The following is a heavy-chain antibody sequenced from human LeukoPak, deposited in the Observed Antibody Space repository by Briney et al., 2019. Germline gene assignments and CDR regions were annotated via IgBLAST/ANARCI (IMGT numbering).Heavy chain of an antibody. V-gene: IGHV5-51*01. CDR3: ARQVPDNDYGYYYYFDY. CDR2: IYPGDSDT. CDR1: GYTFTSYW. Sequence: GASVTVSCKASGYTFTSYWIGWVRQMPGKGLEWMGIIYPGDSDTRYGPSFQGQVTISADKSISTAYLQWSSLKASDTAMYYCARQVPDNDYGYYYYFDYWGQGTLVTVSS. D-gene: IGHD4-17*01. J-gene: IGHJ4*02.